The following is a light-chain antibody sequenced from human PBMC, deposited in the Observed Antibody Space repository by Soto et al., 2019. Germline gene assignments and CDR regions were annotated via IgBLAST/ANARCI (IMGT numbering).Light chain of an antibody. V-gene: IGKV3-11*01. CDR3: HQRQSWPRT. CDR1: QAANTR. CDR2: LAS. Sequence: EIVLTQSPSTLSAFPGDRDTLACTASQAANTRLAWYQHKPGQAPRLLIYLASNRAAGVPARFSGSGSGTDFTLTISDVEPEDCAVYYCHQRQSWPRTFGQGTKVDIK. J-gene: IGKJ1*01.